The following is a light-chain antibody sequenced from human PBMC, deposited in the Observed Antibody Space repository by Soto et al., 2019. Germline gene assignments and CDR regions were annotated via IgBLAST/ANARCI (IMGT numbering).Light chain of an antibody. CDR3: QQYGSSLTWT. CDR1: QSVSSSY. V-gene: IGKV3-20*01. Sequence: EIVMTQSPDTLSVSPGERATLSCRASQSVSSSYLAWYQQKPGQAPRLLIYGASSRATGIPDRFSGSGSGTDFTLTISRLEPEDFAVYYCQQYGSSLTWTFGQGTKVDIK. J-gene: IGKJ1*01. CDR2: GAS.